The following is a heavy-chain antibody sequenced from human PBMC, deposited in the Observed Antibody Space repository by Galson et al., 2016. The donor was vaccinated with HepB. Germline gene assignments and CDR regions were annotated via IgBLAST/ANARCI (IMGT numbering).Heavy chain of an antibody. D-gene: IGHD5-18*01. Sequence: SLRLSCAASGFTLSSHWMHWVRQAPGKGLVWVARINSDGGNTDYADSVKGRFTVSRDNAKNTASLQMNSLRAEDTAVYYCVRGGDTVIGAAFDVWGQGTMVTVSS. V-gene: IGHV3-74*01. CDR1: GFTLSSHW. CDR2: INSDGGNT. J-gene: IGHJ3*01. CDR3: VRGGDTVIGAAFDV.